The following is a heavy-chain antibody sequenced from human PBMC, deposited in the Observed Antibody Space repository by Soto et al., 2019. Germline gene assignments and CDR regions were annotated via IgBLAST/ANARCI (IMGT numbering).Heavy chain of an antibody. CDR1: GFTFSTYS. D-gene: IGHD2-2*01. J-gene: IGHJ4*02. CDR3: VRGRSINANMGY. Sequence: EVQLVESGGGLVKPGGSLSVSCAASGFTFSTYSMNWVLQAPGQGLEGVASISSSRGYICYADSVKGPFTISRDNAKNSPFLPMDSLRHEHTAVYYCVRGRSINANMGYWGQGTLVTVSS. CDR2: ISSSRGYI. V-gene: IGHV3-21*01.